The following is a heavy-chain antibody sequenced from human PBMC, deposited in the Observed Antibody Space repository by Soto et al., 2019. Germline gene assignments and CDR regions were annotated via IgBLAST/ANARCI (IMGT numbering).Heavy chain of an antibody. CDR2: IKSRADGGTK. J-gene: IGHJ5*02. CDR1: GFTFSHAW. V-gene: IGHV3-15*01. D-gene: IGHD6-6*01. Sequence: GGSLRLSCAASGFTFSHAWMSWVRQAPGKGLEWVGRIKSRADGGTKDYGAPVRGRFTISRDDSENMLYLQMNSLRAEDTAVYYCAREAARSSFDPWGQGTLVTVSS. CDR3: AREAARSSFDP.